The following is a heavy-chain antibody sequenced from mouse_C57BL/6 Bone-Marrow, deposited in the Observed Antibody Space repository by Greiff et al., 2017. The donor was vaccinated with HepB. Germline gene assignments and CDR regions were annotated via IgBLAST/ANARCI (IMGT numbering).Heavy chain of an antibody. Sequence: QLQQPGAELVKPGASVKLSCKASGYTFTSYWMQWVKQRPGQGLEWIGEIDPSDSYTNYNQKFKGKATLTVDTSSSTAYMQLSSLTSEDSAVYYCARTPYYYGSSSYYFDYWGQGTTLTVSS. CDR1: GYTFTSYW. CDR2: IDPSDSYT. D-gene: IGHD1-1*01. V-gene: IGHV1-50*01. J-gene: IGHJ2*01. CDR3: ARTPYYYGSSSYYFDY.